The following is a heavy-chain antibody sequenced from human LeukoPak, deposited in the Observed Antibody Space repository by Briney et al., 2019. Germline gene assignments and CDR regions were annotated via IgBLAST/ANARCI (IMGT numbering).Heavy chain of an antibody. CDR3: ARADSSGWYDY. J-gene: IGHJ4*02. V-gene: IGHV4-59*01. CDR1: GGSISSYY. CDR2: IYYSGST. Sequence: SETLSLTCTVSGGSISSYYWSWIRQPPGKGLEWIGYIYYSGSTNYNPSLKSRVTISVDTSKNQFSLKLSSVTAADTAVYYCARADSSGWYDYWGKGTLVTVSS. D-gene: IGHD6-19*01.